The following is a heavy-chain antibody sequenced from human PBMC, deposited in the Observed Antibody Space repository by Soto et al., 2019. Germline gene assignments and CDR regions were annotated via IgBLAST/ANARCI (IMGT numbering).Heavy chain of an antibody. D-gene: IGHD2-2*01. CDR3: ARRYVVDETPRLGYCSSTSCYLARDNWFDP. CDR2: IYPGDSDT. Sequence: GESLKISCKGSGYSFTSYWIGWVRQMPGKGLEWMGIIYPGDSDTRYSPSFQGQVTISADKSISTAYLQWSSLKASDTAMYYCARRYVVDETPRLGYCSSTSCYLARDNWFDPWGQGTLVTVSS. J-gene: IGHJ5*02. CDR1: GYSFTSYW. V-gene: IGHV5-51*01.